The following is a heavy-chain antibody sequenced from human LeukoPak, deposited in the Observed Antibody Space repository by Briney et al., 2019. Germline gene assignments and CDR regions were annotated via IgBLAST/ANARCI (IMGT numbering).Heavy chain of an antibody. Sequence: GGSLRLSCAASGFTFSSYWMHWVRQGPGKVLEWVSSIIGSGDRTYYAGSVKGRFTTSRDNSKNTLFLQMNSLRAEDTAIYYCAQDPNGDYIGAFDSWGQGTVVTVSS. CDR3: AQDPNGDYIGAFDS. D-gene: IGHD2-8*01. CDR1: GFTFSSYW. V-gene: IGHV3-23*01. CDR2: IIGSGDRT. J-gene: IGHJ3*01.